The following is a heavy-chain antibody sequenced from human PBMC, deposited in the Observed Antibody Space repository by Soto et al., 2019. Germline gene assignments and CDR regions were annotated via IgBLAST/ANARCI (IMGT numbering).Heavy chain of an antibody. V-gene: IGHV1-69*06. CDR1: GGTFSSYA. CDR3: AREGGGGPAATQSYSGMDV. D-gene: IGHD2-15*01. CDR2: IIPIFGTA. J-gene: IGHJ6*02. Sequence: ASVKVSCKASGGTFSSYAISWVRQAPGQGLEWMGGIIPIFGTANYAQKFQGRVTITADKSTSTAYMELSSLRSEDTAVYYCAREGGGGPAATQSYSGMDVWGQGTTVTVSS.